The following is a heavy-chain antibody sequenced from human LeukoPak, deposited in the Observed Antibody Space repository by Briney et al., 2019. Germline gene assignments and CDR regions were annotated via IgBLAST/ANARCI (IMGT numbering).Heavy chain of an antibody. V-gene: IGHV3-30*02. Sequence: GGSLRLSCAASGFTFSSYGMHWVRQAPGKGLEWVAIIWYDGTKEYYADSVQGRFTISRDNSKNTLYLQMNSLSTEDTAVYYCAKSQAAAGMVYFESWGQGTLVTVSS. J-gene: IGHJ4*02. CDR3: AKSQAAAGMVYFES. CDR1: GFTFSSYG. CDR2: IWYDGTKE. D-gene: IGHD6-13*01.